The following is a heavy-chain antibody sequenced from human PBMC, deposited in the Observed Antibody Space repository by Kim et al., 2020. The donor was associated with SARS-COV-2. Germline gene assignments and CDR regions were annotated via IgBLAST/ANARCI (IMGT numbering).Heavy chain of an antibody. V-gene: IGHV1-69*02. CDR2: IIPILGIA. D-gene: IGHD3-22*01. Sequence: SVKVSCKASGGTFSSYTISWVRQAPGQGLEWMGRIIPILGIANYAQKFQGRVTITADKSTSTAYMELSSLRSEDTAVYYCASFFVQRGYYDSPFIAPFDYWGQGTLVTVSS. J-gene: IGHJ4*02. CDR3: ASFFVQRGYYDSPFIAPFDY. CDR1: GGTFSSYT.